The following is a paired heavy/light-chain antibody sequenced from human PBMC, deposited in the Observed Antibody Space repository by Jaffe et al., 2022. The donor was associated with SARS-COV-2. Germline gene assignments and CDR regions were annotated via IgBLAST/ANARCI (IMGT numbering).Light chain of an antibody. CDR1: RSFVHSDGSTY. Sequence: DIVMTQTPLSSPVTLGQPASISCRSSRSFVHSDGSTYLSWLQQRPGQPPRLLIYKVSNRFSGVPDRFSGSGAGTHFTLNISRVEAEDVGIYYCMQATQFPLTFGGGTKVEIK. CDR3: MQATQFPLT. J-gene: IGKJ4*01. CDR2: KVS. V-gene: IGKV2-24*01.
Heavy chain of an antibody. V-gene: IGHV3-30*18. Sequence: QEHLVESGGGVVQPGKSLRLSCTASGFTFSSFGMHWVRRVPGKGLEWVAVISDDGRDTNYVDSVKGRFTISRDNSKNTLWLQMNTLRLEDTAVYYCTKEVQWGQLEVWGQGTTVTVTS. CDR2: ISDDGRDT. D-gene: IGHD6-19*01. CDR1: GFTFSSFG. J-gene: IGHJ6*02. CDR3: TKEVQWGQLEV.